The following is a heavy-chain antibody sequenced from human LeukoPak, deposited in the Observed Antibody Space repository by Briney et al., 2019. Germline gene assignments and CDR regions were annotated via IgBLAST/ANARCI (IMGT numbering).Heavy chain of an antibody. CDR3: ANQRAGIAARGAFDI. CDR2: IRYDGSNK. CDR1: GFTFSSYG. D-gene: IGHD6-6*01. J-gene: IGHJ3*02. V-gene: IGHV3-30*02. Sequence: PGGSLRLSCAASGFTFSSYGMHWVRQAPGEGLEWVAFIRYDGSNKYYADSVKGRFTISRDNSKNTLYLQMNSLRAEDTAVYYCANQRAGIAARGAFDIWGQGTMVTVSS.